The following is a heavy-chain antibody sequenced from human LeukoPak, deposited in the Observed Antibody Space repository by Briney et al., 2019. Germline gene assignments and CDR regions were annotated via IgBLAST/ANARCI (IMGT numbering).Heavy chain of an antibody. J-gene: IGHJ4*02. Sequence: SETLSLTCTVSGGSISSSSYYWGWIRQPPGKGLEWIGSIYYSGSTNYNPSLKSRVTISVDTSKNQFSLKLSSVTAADTAVYYCARAGYSSSWYYGYWGQGTLVTVSS. CDR2: IYYSGST. D-gene: IGHD6-13*01. CDR3: ARAGYSSSWYYGY. V-gene: IGHV4-39*07. CDR1: GGSISSSSYY.